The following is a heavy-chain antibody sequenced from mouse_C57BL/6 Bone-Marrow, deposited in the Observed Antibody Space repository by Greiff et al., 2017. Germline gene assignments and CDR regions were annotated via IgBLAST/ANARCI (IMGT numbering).Heavy chain of an antibody. V-gene: IGHV14-3*01. J-gene: IGHJ4*01. CDR2: IDPANGDT. Sequence: VQLQQSVPELVRPGASVTLSCTASGFNITNTYLHWVKPRHEPGLEWIGRIDPANGDTKYAPTFPCKATRTATTSSNTADLELSSLTSEDTAIYYCAHDGYYGGYSMDYWGQGTSVTVSS. CDR1: GFNITNTY. CDR3: AHDGYYGGYSMDY. D-gene: IGHD2-3*01.